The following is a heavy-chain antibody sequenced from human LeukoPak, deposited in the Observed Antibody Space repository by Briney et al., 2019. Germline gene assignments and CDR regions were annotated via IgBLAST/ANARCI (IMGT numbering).Heavy chain of an antibody. CDR1: GFIFSNSV. D-gene: IGHD3-16*01. CDR3: AKGYSYAFDY. V-gene: IGHV3-30*02. Sequence: GGSLRLSCVASGFIFSNSVMHWVRQAPGKGLERVAFIRKDGSIKYYADSVRGPFTFSRDNSKNTVYLQMSSLGADDTAVYYCAKGYSYAFDYWGQGTLVTVSS. J-gene: IGHJ4*02. CDR2: IRKDGSIK.